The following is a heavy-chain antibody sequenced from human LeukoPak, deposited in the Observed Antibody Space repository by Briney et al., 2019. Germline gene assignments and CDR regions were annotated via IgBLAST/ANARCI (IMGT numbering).Heavy chain of an antibody. V-gene: IGHV2-5*01. J-gene: IGHJ4*02. CDR3: AHKGRGSGSYNM. CDR1: GFSLTTTGVG. D-gene: IGHD3-10*01. CDR2: SYWNNDK. Sequence: ESGPKLVNPTQTLTLTCTFSGFSLTTTGVGVAWIRQPPGKALEWLAVSYWNNDKSYSPSLKSRLTITKDTSKNQVVLKMTNMEPVDTATYYCAHKGRGSGSYNMWGQGTLVTVSS.